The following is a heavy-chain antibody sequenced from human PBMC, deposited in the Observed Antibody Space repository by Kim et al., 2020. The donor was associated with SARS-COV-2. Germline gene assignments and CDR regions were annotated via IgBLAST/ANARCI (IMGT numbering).Heavy chain of an antibody. V-gene: IGHV7-4-1*02. CDR3: ARFGSGWYIRNFDY. D-gene: IGHD6-19*01. Sequence: ASVKVSCKASGYTFTSYAMNWVRQAPGQGLEWMGWINTNTGNPTYAQGFTGRFVFSLDTSVSTAYLQISSLKAEDTAVYYCARFGSGWYIRNFDYWGQGTLVTVSS. CDR1: GYTFTSYA. J-gene: IGHJ4*02. CDR2: INTNTGNP.